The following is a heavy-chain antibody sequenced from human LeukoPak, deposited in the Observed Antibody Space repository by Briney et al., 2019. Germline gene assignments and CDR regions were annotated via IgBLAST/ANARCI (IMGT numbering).Heavy chain of an antibody. V-gene: IGHV4-34*01. CDR1: GGSFSGYY. D-gene: IGHD5-12*01. J-gene: IGHJ5*02. CDR2: INHSGST. CDR3: ARGHPVDIVATISGGNWFDP. Sequence: SETLPLTCAVYGGSFSGYYWSWIRQPPGKGLEWIGGINHSGSTNYNPSLKSRVTISVDASKNQFSLKLSSVTAADTAVYYCARGHPVDIVATISGGNWFDPWGQGTLVTVSS.